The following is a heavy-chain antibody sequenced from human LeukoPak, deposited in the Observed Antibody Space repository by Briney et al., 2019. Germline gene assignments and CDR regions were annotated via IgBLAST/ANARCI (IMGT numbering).Heavy chain of an antibody. CDR2: ISSSSSYI. Sequence: KAGGSLRLSCAASGFTFSSYSMNWVRQAPGKGLEWVSSISSSSSYIYYADSVKGRFTISRDNSKNSLYLQMNSLRTEDTAVYYCAKDKLGSIAARAGGMGVWGKGTTVTITS. D-gene: IGHD6-6*01. J-gene: IGHJ6*04. V-gene: IGHV3-21*04. CDR1: GFTFSSYS. CDR3: AKDKLGSIAARAGGMGV.